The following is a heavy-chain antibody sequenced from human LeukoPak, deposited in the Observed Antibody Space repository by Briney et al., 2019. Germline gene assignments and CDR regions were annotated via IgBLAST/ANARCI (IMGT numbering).Heavy chain of an antibody. CDR1: GGSISSSYW. V-gene: IGHV4-4*02. CDR3: ASRAYYDFWSGSNWFDP. J-gene: IGHJ5*02. D-gene: IGHD3-3*01. Sequence: SETLSLTCAVSGGSISSSYWWSWVRQPPGKGLEWIGEMYHSGRTNYNPSLKTRVTISVDKSKNQFPLKLSSLTAADTAVYYCASRAYYDFWSGSNWFDPWGQGTLVTVSS. CDR2: MYHSGRT.